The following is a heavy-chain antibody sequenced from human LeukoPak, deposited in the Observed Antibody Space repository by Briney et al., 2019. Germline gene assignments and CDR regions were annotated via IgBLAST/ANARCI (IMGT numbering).Heavy chain of an antibody. D-gene: IGHD2-2*01. CDR1: GGSFSGYY. J-gene: IGHJ5*02. CDR2: INHSGST. CDR3: ARGTKDEYIVVVPAAVFDP. V-gene: IGHV4-34*01. Sequence: SETLSLTCAVYGGSFSGYYWSWIRQPPGKGLEWIGEINHSGSTNYNPSLKSRVTISADTSKNQFSLKLSSVTAADTAVYYCARGTKDEYIVVVPAAVFDPWGQGTLVTVSS.